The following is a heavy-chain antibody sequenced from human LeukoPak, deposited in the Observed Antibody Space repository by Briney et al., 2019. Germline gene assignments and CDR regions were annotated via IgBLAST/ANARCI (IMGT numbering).Heavy chain of an antibody. Sequence: ASVKVSCKASGYTFTSYYMHWVRQAPGQGLEWMGRIIPIFGTANYAQKFQGRVTITTDESTSTAYMELSSLRSEDTAVYYCATEGGKSCGSSFDYWGEGTLVTVSS. J-gene: IGHJ4*02. D-gene: IGHD5-18*01. CDR2: IIPIFGTA. CDR3: ATEGGKSCGSSFDY. V-gene: IGHV1-69*05. CDR1: GYTFTSYY.